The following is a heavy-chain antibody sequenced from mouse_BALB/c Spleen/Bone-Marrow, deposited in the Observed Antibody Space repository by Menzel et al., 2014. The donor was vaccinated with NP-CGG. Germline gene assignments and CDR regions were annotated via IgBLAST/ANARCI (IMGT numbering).Heavy chain of an antibody. J-gene: IGHJ3*01. CDR3: ARLITTGVFAY. CDR2: ILPGSGTT. CDR1: GYTFSTYW. D-gene: IGHD2-4*01. V-gene: IGHV1-9*01. Sequence: VQVVESGAELMKPGASVKISCKATGYTFSTYWIEWVKQRPGHGLEWIGEILPGSGTTNYNEKFKGKATFTADTSSNTAYMQLSSLTSEDSAVYYCARLITTGVFAYWGQGTLVTVSA.